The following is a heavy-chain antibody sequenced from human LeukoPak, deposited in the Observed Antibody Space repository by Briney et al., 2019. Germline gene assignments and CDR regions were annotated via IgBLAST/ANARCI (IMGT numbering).Heavy chain of an antibody. V-gene: IGHV4-39*01. D-gene: IGHD1-7*01. CDR2: IYYSGST. Sequence: SETLSLTCTVSGGSISSSSYYWGWIRQPPGKGLEWIGSIYYSGSTYYNPCLKSRVTMSVDTSKNQFSLKLSPVTAADTAVYYCARYRMWNWNYREIDAFDIWGQGTMVTVSS. CDR1: GGSISSSSYY. CDR3: ARYRMWNWNYREIDAFDI. J-gene: IGHJ3*02.